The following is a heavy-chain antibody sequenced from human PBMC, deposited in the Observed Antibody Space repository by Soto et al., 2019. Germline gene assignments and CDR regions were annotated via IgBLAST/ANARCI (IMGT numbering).Heavy chain of an antibody. CDR3: AQRLRDYGLGRERANYFDP. V-gene: IGHV2-5*02. CDR2: IYWDDDK. CDR1: GFSLSTTGVG. Sequence: QITLKESGPTLVRPTQTLTLTCTFSGFSLSTTGVGVGWIRQPPGKALEWLAIIYWDDDKRYSPSLKSRLTITKDTSKKEGIRTTTNTHPVDTATYNCAQRLRDYGLGRERANYFDPWGHGTLVNVSS. D-gene: IGHD3-10*01. J-gene: IGHJ5*02.